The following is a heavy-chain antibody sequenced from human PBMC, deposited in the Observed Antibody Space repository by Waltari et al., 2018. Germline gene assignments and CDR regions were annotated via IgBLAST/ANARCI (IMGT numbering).Heavy chain of an antibody. J-gene: IGHJ3*02. CDR3: AGGTKGAFDI. CDR1: GYTFTSYA. CDR2: INAGNGNT. Sequence: QVQLVQSGAEVKKPGASVKVSCKASGYTFTSYALHWVRQAPGQRLEWMGWINAGNGNTKYSQKFQGRVTITRDTSASTAYMELSSLRSEDTAVYYCAGGTKGAFDIWGQGTMVTVSS. V-gene: IGHV1-3*01.